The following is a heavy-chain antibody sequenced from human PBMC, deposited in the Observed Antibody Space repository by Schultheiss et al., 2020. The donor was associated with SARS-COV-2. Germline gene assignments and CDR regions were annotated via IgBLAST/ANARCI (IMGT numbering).Heavy chain of an antibody. V-gene: IGHV3-23*01. J-gene: IGHJ4*02. CDR3: AKDPGGWLMRGYFDQ. Sequence: GGSLRLSCAASGFTFSAFAMSWVRQAPGKGPEWVSTISSTGGNSYYLDSVKGRFTISRDNSKNNRYLQLSSLSAEDTAVYYCAKDPGGWLMRGYFDQWGQGTRVTVAS. D-gene: IGHD6-19*01. CDR1: GFTFSAFA. CDR2: ISSTGGNS.